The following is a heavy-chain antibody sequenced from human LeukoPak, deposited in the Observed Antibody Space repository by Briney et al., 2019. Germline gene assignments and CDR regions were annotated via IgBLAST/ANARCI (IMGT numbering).Heavy chain of an antibody. D-gene: IGHD3-10*01. V-gene: IGHV4-59*12. CDR3: ARRGFFGSGNYYNPSSYVDV. Sequence: SETLSLTCSISADSISSYYWGWIRQTPQRGLELIGYGHFSGYADYNPSLKSRVNLSVDTTKKLLSLRLTSVTAADTAVYYCARRGFFGSGNYYNPSSYVDVWGRGALVTVSS. J-gene: IGHJ2*01. CDR1: ADSISSYY. CDR2: GHFSGYA.